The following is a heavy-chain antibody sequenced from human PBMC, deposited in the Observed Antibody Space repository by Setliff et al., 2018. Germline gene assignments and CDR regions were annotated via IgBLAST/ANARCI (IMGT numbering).Heavy chain of an antibody. CDR3: ARVDFTMIQGVLGL. CDR2: INHRGST. J-gene: IGHJ1*01. V-gene: IGHV4-34*01. CDR1: GDSFSDYY. Sequence: SETLSLTCAVYGDSFSDYYWSRIRQPPGKGLEWIEEINHRGSTNYSPSLQSRVTISVDMSKNQFSMKLTSVTAADTAVYYCARVDFTMIQGVLGLWGQGTLVTVSS. D-gene: IGHD3-10*01.